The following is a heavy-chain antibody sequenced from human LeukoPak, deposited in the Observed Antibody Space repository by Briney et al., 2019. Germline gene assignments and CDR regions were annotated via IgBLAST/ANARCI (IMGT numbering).Heavy chain of an antibody. V-gene: IGHV3-48*03. J-gene: IGHJ6*03. Sequence: QPGGSLRLSCAASGFTFSSYEMNWVRQAPGKGLEWVSYISSSGSTIYYADSVKGRFTISRDNAKNSLYRQMNSLRAEDTAVYYCARXGCSSTSCYANYYXXXVXXXGXXXTVS. CDR3: ARXGCSSTSCYANYYXXXV. CDR2: ISSSGSTI. D-gene: IGHD2-2*01. CDR1: GFTFSSYE.